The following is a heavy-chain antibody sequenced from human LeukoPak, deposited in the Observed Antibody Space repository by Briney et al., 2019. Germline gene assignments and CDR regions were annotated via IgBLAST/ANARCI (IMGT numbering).Heavy chain of an antibody. CDR1: GFTFSSYE. J-gene: IGHJ4*02. Sequence: GGSLRLSCEASGFTFSSYEMNWVRQAPGKGLEWVSYISSSGSTIYYADSVKGRFTISRDNAKNSLYLQMNSLRAEDTAVYYCARDAPVTDYWGQGTLVTVSS. CDR2: ISSSGSTI. CDR3: ARDAPVTDY. V-gene: IGHV3-48*03. D-gene: IGHD4-17*01.